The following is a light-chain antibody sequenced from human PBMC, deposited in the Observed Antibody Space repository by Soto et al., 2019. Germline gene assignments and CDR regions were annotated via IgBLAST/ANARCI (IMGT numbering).Light chain of an antibody. CDR2: DAS. CDR3: QQFSSYPLT. J-gene: IGKJ4*01. Sequence: EIVLTQSPGTLSSSPGERATLSCRASQSVNSNYLAWYQQKPGQAPRLLIYDASSRATGIPDRFSGGGSGTDFTLTISRLEPEDFAVYYCQQFSSYPLTFGGGTKVDI. CDR1: QSVNSNY. V-gene: IGKV3-20*01.